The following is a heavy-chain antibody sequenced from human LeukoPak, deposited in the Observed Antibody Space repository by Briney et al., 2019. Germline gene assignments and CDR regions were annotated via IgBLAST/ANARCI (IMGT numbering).Heavy chain of an antibody. V-gene: IGHV3-23*01. D-gene: IGHD2/OR15-2a*01. Sequence: SGGSLRLSCAASGFTFSNYAMSWVRQAPGKGLEWVSGSGSGGSTHYADSVKGRFTISRDNAKNTLYLQMNSLRAEDTAVYYCARGTTWSFDYWGQGTLVTVSS. J-gene: IGHJ4*02. CDR1: GFTFSNYA. CDR3: ARGTTWSFDY. CDR2: SGSGGST.